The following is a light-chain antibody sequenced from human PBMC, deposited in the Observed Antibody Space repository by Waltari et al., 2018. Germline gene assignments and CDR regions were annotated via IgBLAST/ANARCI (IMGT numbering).Light chain of an antibody. Sequence: QSVLTQPPSASGTPGQRVTIPCSGRSPNIGSKYVDWFQHLPGPAPKPLIYGNNPRPSGVPYRFSGSKSGTSASLAISGLRSEDEADYYCAAWDDSLSGVFGGGTKLTVL. CDR1: SPNIGSKY. J-gene: IGLJ3*02. CDR2: GNN. V-gene: IGLV1-47*01. CDR3: AAWDDSLSGV.